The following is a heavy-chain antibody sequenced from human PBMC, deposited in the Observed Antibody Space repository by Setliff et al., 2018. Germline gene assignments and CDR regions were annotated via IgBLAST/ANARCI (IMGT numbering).Heavy chain of an antibody. J-gene: IGHJ4*02. Sequence: GESLKISCEGSGYSFTSYWIGWVRQMPGKGLEWMGIIYPGDSDTRYSPSFQGQVTISADKSISTAYLQWSSLKASDTAMYYCARQPKVDSSGLKCLDYWGQGTLVTVSS. CDR2: IYPGDSDT. V-gene: IGHV5-51*01. CDR3: ARQPKVDSSGLKCLDY. D-gene: IGHD6-19*01. CDR1: GYSFTSYW.